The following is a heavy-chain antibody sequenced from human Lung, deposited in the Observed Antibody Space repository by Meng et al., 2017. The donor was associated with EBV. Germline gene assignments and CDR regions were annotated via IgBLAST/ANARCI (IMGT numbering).Heavy chain of an antibody. J-gene: IGHJ5*02. CDR3: ARGPLLGMWINWFDP. CDR1: GGSISSSSYY. V-gene: IGHV4-39*07. CDR2: IYYSGST. D-gene: IGHD5-12*01. Sequence: QLQLQGEGPGVVMPSETLSLTCTVSGGSISSSSYYWGWIRQPPGKGLEWIGSIYYSGSTYYNPSLKSRVTISVDTSKNQFSLKLSSVTAADTAVYYCARGPLLGMWINWFDPWGQGTLVTVSS.